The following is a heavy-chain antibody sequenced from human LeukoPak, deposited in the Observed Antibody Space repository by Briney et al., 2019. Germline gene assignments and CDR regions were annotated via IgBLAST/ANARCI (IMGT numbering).Heavy chain of an antibody. J-gene: IGHJ4*02. D-gene: IGHD5-24*01. CDR2: ISNEEISRT. V-gene: IGHV3-74*01. Sequence: PGGSLRLSCTASGFTLSNFWMHWVRQAPGKGLVWVSTISNEEISRTFYADSVKGRFTISRDNAKNTLYLQMSSLKVEDTAVYFCTEVDGFWGQGIPVTVSS. CDR3: TEVDGF. CDR1: GFTLSNFW.